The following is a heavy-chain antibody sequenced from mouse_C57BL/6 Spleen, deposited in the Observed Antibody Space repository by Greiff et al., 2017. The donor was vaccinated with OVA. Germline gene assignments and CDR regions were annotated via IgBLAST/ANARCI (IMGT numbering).Heavy chain of an antibody. V-gene: IGHV14-2*01. CDR2: IDPEDGET. Sequence: VQLQQSGAELVKPGASVKLSCTASGFNIKDYYMHWVKQRTEQGLEWIGRIDPEDGETKYDPKFQGKATITADTSSNTAYLQLSSLTSEDTAVYYCATYYYGSSYDCDYWGQGTTLTVSS. D-gene: IGHD1-1*01. CDR3: ATYYYGSSYDCDY. J-gene: IGHJ2*01. CDR1: GFNIKDYY.